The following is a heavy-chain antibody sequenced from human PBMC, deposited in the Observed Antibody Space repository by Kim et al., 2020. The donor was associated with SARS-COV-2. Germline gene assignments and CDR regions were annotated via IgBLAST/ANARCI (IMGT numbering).Heavy chain of an antibody. J-gene: IGHJ6*02. CDR3: ARDAVVVSANYYYYYGMDV. D-gene: IGHD2-15*01. Sequence: SVKVSCKASGGTFSSYAISWVRQAPGQGLEWMGGIIPIFGTANYAQKFQGRVTITADESTSTAYMELSSLRSEDTAVYYCARDAVVVSANYYYYYGMDVWGQGTTVTVSS. CDR1: GGTFSSYA. CDR2: IIPIFGTA. V-gene: IGHV1-69*13.